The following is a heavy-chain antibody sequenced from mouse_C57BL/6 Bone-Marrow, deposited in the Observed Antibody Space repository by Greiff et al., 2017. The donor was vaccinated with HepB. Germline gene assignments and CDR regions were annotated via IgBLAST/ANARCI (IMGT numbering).Heavy chain of an antibody. V-gene: IGHV1-50*01. CDR1: GYTFTSYW. D-gene: IGHD2-5*01. CDR2: IDPSDSYT. Sequence: VQLQQPGAELVKPGASVKLSCKASGYTFTSYWMQWVKQRPGQGLEWIGEIDPSDSYTNYNQKFKGKATLTVDTSSSTAYMQLSSLTSEDSAVYYCARGYSTRFAYWGQGTLVTVSA. CDR3: ARGYSTRFAY. J-gene: IGHJ3*01.